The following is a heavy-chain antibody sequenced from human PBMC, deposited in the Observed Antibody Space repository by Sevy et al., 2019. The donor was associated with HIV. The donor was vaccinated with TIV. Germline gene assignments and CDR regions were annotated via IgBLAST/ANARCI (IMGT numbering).Heavy chain of an antibody. CDR3: AKVTRVWELLDYPVDY. CDR2: ISYDGSNK. CDR1: GFTFSSYG. V-gene: IGHV3-30*18. D-gene: IGHD1-26*01. Sequence: GGSLRLSCAASGFTFSSYGMHWVRQAPGKGLEWVAVISYDGSNKYYADSVKGRFTISRDNSKNALYLQLNSLRAEDTAVYYCAKVTRVWELLDYPVDYWGQGTLVTVSS. J-gene: IGHJ4*02.